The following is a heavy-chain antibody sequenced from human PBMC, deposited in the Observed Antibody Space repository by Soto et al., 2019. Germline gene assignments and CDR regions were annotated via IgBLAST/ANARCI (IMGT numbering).Heavy chain of an antibody. V-gene: IGHV1-18*01. Sequence: QVQLVQSGAEVKKPGASVKVSCKASGYTFTSYGLSWVRQAPGQGLEWMGRISAYNYNTNYAQKLQGRVTMTTDTSTSTAYMEMRSLRSDATSLYYCARVVGALGHWLDPWGQGTLVTVSS. D-gene: IGHD1-26*01. J-gene: IGHJ5*02. CDR1: GYTFTSYG. CDR2: ISAYNYNT. CDR3: ARVVGALGHWLDP.